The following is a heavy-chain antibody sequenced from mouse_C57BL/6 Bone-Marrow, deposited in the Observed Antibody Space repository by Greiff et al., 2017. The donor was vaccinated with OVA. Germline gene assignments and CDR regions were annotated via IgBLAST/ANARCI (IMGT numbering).Heavy chain of an antibody. D-gene: IGHD1-1*01. Sequence: QVHVKQPGAELVKPGASVKMSCKASGYTFTSYWITWVKQRPGQGLEWIGDIYPGSGSTNYNEKFKSKATLTVDTSSSTAYMQLSSLTSEDSAVYYCARSDYGSAWFADWGQGTLVTVSA. CDR2: IYPGSGST. CDR3: ARSDYGSAWFAD. J-gene: IGHJ3*01. V-gene: IGHV1-55*01. CDR1: GYTFTSYW.